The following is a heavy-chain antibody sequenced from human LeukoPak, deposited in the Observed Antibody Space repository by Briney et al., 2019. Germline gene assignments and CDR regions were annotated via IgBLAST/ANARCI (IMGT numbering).Heavy chain of an antibody. CDR3: AKDLTVTQGFDY. V-gene: IGHV3-9*01. CDR1: GFSFDDYA. Sequence: GGSLRLSCAVSGFSFDDYAMPWVRQAPGKGLEWVSGISWNSGTIGYADSVKGRFTISRDNAKKSLYLEMNSLRAEDTALYYCAKDLTVTQGFDYWGQGTLVTVSS. D-gene: IGHD4-11*01. CDR2: ISWNSGTI. J-gene: IGHJ4*02.